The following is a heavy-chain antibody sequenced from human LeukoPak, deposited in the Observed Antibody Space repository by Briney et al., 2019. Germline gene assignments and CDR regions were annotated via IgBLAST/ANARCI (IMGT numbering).Heavy chain of an antibody. Sequence: PSETLSLTCTVSGVSVSGGSYYWSWIRQPPGKGLEWIGYIYYSGSTNYNPSLKSRVTISVDTSKNQFSLKLSSVTAADTAVYYCAGYDFWSGYAGNWFDPWGQGTLVTVSS. CDR3: AGYDFWSGYAGNWFDP. CDR2: IYYSGST. J-gene: IGHJ5*02. CDR1: GVSVSGGSYY. V-gene: IGHV4-61*01. D-gene: IGHD3-3*01.